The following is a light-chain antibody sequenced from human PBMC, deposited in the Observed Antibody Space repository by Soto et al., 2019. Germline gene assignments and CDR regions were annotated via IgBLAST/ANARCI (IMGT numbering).Light chain of an antibody. Sequence: QSALTQPASVSGSPGQSITISCTGTSSDVGGYNYVSWYQQHPGKAPKPMIYDVSNRPSGVSNRFSGSKSGNTASLTISGLQAEDEADYYCSSYTSSSTLYVFGTGTXVTVL. CDR2: DVS. J-gene: IGLJ1*01. CDR3: SSYTSSSTLYV. V-gene: IGLV2-14*01. CDR1: SSDVGGYNY.